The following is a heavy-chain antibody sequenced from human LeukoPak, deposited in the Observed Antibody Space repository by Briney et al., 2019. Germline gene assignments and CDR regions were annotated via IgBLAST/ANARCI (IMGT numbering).Heavy chain of an antibody. J-gene: IGHJ6*03. CDR1: GGSLSGYY. CDR3: ARAGLVVPAAILSYYYYYMDV. Sequence: PSETLSLTCAVYGGSLSGYYWSWIRQPPGKGLEWIGEINHSGSTNYNPSLKSRVTISVDTSKDQFSLKLSSVTAADTAVYYCARAGLVVPAAILSYYYYYMDVWGKGTTVTVSS. CDR2: INHSGST. D-gene: IGHD2-2*02. V-gene: IGHV4-34*01.